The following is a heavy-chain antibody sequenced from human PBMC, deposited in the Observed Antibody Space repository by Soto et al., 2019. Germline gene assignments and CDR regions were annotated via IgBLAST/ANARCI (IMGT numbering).Heavy chain of an antibody. Sequence: PGGYLGLSCSASVFTFSSYGMHWVRQAPGKGLEWVAVIWYDGSNKYYADSVKGRFTISRDNSKNTLYLQMNSLRAEDTAVYYCARSILWFGELTGDDAADIWGQGQMVTVSS. J-gene: IGHJ3*02. CDR1: VFTFSSYG. V-gene: IGHV3-33*01. CDR2: IWYDGSNK. D-gene: IGHD3-10*01. CDR3: ARSILWFGELTGDDAADI.